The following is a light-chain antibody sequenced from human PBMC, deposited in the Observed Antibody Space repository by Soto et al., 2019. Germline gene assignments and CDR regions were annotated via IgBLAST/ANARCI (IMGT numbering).Light chain of an antibody. Sequence: QSALTQPASVSGSPGQSITISCTGTSGDIGGYNYVSWYQQHPGKAPKLPISEVTNRPSGVSNRFSGSKSGNTASLTISGLQAEDEADYYCSSYTTNITPVVFGGGTKLTVL. V-gene: IGLV2-14*01. J-gene: IGLJ2*01. CDR2: EVT. CDR3: SSYTTNITPVV. CDR1: SGDIGGYNY.